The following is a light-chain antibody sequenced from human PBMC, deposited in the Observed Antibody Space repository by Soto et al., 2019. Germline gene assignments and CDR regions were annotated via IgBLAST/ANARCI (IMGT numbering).Light chain of an antibody. V-gene: IGLV2-14*03. CDR1: SSDVGGYDY. J-gene: IGLJ2*01. Sequence: QSALTQPASMSGSPGQSITISCTGTSSDVGGYDYVSWYQQHPGKAPKLIIYDVSNRPSGVSNRFSGSKSGNTASLTISGLQAEDEADYYCSSYTSSSTLVFGGGTELTVL. CDR2: DVS. CDR3: SSYTSSSTLV.